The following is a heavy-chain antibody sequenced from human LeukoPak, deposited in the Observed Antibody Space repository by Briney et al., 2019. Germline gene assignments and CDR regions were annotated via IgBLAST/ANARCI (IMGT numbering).Heavy chain of an antibody. V-gene: IGHV3-23*01. CDR3: AKDRNVGNSWYYFDY. J-gene: IGHJ4*02. CDR2: LSGSGGTT. D-gene: IGHD6-13*01. CDR1: GFTFRTYG. Sequence: GGSLRLSCAASGFTFRTYGMRWVRQTPGKGLEGVSGLSGSGGTTNYADSVKGRFTISRDNSKNTLYLQMNSLRAEDTAVYYCAKDRNVGNSWYYFDYWGQGTLVTVSS.